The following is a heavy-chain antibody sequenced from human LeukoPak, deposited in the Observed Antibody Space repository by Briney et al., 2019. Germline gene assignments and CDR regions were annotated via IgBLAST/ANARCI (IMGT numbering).Heavy chain of an antibody. CDR1: GFTFSSYW. CDR3: VREHNYQEAFDI. CDR2: ISSDGSTT. J-gene: IGHJ3*02. V-gene: IGHV3-74*01. Sequence: GGSLRLSCAASGFTFSSYWMHWVRHAPGKGLVWVSHISSDGSTTTYADSVKGRLTISRDNTKNTLYLQMNSLRVEDTAVYYCVREHNYQEAFDIWGQGTMVTVSS. D-gene: IGHD5-24*01.